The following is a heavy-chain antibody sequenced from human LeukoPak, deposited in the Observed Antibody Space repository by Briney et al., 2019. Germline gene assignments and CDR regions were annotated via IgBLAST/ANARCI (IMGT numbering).Heavy chain of an antibody. CDR1: GGSISSYY. V-gene: IGHV4-59*01. D-gene: IGHD3-10*01. CDR2: IYYSGST. Sequence: PSETLSLTCTVSGGSISSYYWSWIRQPPGKGLEWIGYIYYSGSTNYNPSLKSRVTISVDTSKNQFSLKLSSVTAADTAVYYCARDRGEYGSGSYYNLYYYYYGMDVWGQGTTVTVSS. J-gene: IGHJ6*02. CDR3: ARDRGEYGSGSYYNLYYYYYGMDV.